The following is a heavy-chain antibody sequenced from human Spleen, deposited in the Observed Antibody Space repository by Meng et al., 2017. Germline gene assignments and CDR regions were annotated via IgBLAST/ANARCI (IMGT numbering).Heavy chain of an antibody. V-gene: IGHV3-74*03. CDR2: INTDASIT. Sequence: GGSLKISCAASGFTFSSYNMHWVRQTPGEGLVWVSRINTDASITTYADSVKGRFTISRDDAKNTVYLQMNSLRAEDTAVYHCARDADWVIFDHWGQGALVTVSS. CDR1: GFTFSSYN. D-gene: IGHD3-9*01. J-gene: IGHJ4*02. CDR3: ARDADWVIFDH.